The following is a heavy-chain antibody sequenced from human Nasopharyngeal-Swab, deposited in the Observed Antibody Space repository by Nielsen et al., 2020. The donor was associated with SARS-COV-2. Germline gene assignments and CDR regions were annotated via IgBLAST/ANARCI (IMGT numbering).Heavy chain of an antibody. V-gene: IGHV3-23*01. CDR2: ISGSGGST. J-gene: IGHJ4*02. Sequence: GGSLRLSCAASGFTFRSYAISWVRQAPGKGLEWVSAISGSGGSTYYADSVKGRFTISRDNSKNTLYLQMNSLRAEDTAVYYCAKDMGGYCSSTSCYLGDYDYWGQGTLVTVSS. CDR3: AKDMGGYCSSTSCYLGDYDY. D-gene: IGHD2-2*01. CDR1: GFTFRSYA.